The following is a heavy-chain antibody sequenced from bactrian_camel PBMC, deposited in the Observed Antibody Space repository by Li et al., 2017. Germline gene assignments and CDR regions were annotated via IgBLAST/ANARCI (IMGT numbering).Heavy chain of an antibody. V-gene: IGHV3S55*01. J-gene: IGHJ4*01. CDR1: GYTLDYC. D-gene: IGHD4*01. Sequence: HVQLVESGGGSVQAGGSLTLSCASTGYTLDYCMGWVRQAPGKEREGVATIDAENTATYGKSVKGRFTIPKDSAKNTLYLQMNSLKPEDTAMYYCAAGATPATVTTHTGQGTQVTVS. CDR2: IDAENTA.